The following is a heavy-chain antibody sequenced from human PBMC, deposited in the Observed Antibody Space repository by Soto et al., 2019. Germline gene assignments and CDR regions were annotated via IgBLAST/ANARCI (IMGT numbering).Heavy chain of an antibody. J-gene: IGHJ3*02. D-gene: IGHD2-21*02. CDR3: ARHQVYCGGDCLDAFDT. CDR1: GYTFTSYG. V-gene: IGHV1-18*01. CDR2: ISAYNGNT. Sequence: QVQLVQSGAEVKKPGASVKVSCKASGYTFTSYGISWVRQAPGQGLEWMGWISAYNGNTNDAQKLQGRVTMTTDASTRTACVELRSLGSDDTAVYYCARHQVYCGGDCLDAFDTWGQGTTVTVSS.